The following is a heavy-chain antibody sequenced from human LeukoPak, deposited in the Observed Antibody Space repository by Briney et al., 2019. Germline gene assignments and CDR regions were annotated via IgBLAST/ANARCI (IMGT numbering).Heavy chain of an antibody. Sequence: PLETLSLTCTVSGGSISSSSYYWGWIRQPPGKGLEWIGSIYYSGSTYYNPSLKSRVTISVDTSKNQFSLKLSSVTAADTAVYYCARPRGEYYDFWSGSNWFDPWGQGTLVTVSS. J-gene: IGHJ5*02. V-gene: IGHV4-39*01. D-gene: IGHD3-3*01. CDR2: IYYSGST. CDR1: GGSISSSSYY. CDR3: ARPRGEYYDFWSGSNWFDP.